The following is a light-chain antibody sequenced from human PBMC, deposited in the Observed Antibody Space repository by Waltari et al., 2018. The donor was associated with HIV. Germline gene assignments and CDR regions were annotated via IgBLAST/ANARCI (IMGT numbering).Light chain of an antibody. V-gene: IGLV3-27*01. J-gene: IGLJ3*02. CDR1: VLAKNY. Sequence: SSELTQPSSVSVSPGQTARITCTGDVLAKNYARWFQQEPGQAPVLVSYKDSDRPSGIPERCSGSSSGTTGTLTISGAQVEDEADYYCYSAADNIGVFGGGTKLTVL. CDR2: KDS. CDR3: YSAADNIGV.